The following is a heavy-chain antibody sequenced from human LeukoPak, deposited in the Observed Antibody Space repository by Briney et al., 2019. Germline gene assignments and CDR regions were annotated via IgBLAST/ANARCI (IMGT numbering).Heavy chain of an antibody. J-gene: IGHJ4*02. V-gene: IGHV4-59*10. CDR1: GGSFSGYY. CDR2: IYTSGST. D-gene: IGHD1-26*01. CDR3: ARSIVGATFPLGY. Sequence: SETLSLTCAVYGGSFSGYYWSWIRQPAGKGLEWIGRIYTSGSTNYNPSLKSRVTISLDTSKNQFSLNLSSVTAADTAVYYCARSIVGATFPLGYWGQGALLTVSS.